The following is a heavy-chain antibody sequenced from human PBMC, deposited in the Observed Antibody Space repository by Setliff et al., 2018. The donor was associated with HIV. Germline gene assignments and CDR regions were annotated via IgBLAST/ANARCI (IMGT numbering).Heavy chain of an antibody. CDR3: ARDSSTGWFSADY. CDR1: GGTFTSYY. CDR2: IHPSTGNT. J-gene: IGHJ4*02. V-gene: IGHV1-46*01. Sequence: ASVKVSCKASGGTFTSYYMHWVRQAPGQGLEWMGLIHPSTGNTYYTQKFQGRVTWTRDTSTSTVYMELSSLRSEDTAVYYCARDSSTGWFSADYWGQGTLVTVSS. D-gene: IGHD6-19*01.